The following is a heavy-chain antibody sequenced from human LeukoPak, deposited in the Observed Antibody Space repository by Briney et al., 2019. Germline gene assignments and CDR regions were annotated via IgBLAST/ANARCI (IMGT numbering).Heavy chain of an antibody. CDR1: GLSFRSFA. CDR3: ARTIAQYTNTWLYYYGLDV. Sequence: GGSLRLSCTASGLSFRSFAMSWVRQAPGQGLEWVSSISGGGEDTYYADSVKGRFTISRDNSETTLYLQMNSLGADDTALYYCARTIAQYTNTWLYYYGLDVWGQGTTVTVSS. D-gene: IGHD6-13*01. CDR2: ISGGGEDT. J-gene: IGHJ6*02. V-gene: IGHV3-23*01.